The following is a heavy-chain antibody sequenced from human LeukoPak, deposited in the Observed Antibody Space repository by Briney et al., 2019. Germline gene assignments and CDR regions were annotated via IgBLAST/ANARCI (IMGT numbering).Heavy chain of an antibody. V-gene: IGHV3-30*18. CDR1: GFTFSSYG. J-gene: IGHJ4*02. D-gene: IGHD5-12*01. Sequence: GGSLRLSCAASGFTFSSYGMHWVRQALGKGLEWVAAISYDGSKKYYADSVKGRFTISRDNSKNTLYLQMSSLRAEDTAVYYCAKGGYSGSAYFDYWGQGTLVTVSS. CDR2: ISYDGSKK. CDR3: AKGGYSGSAYFDY.